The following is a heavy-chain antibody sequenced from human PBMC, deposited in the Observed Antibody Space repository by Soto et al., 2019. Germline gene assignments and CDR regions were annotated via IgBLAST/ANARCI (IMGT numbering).Heavy chain of an antibody. Sequence: QVQLVESGGRVVQPGGSLRLSCAASGFMFSRYAIHWVRQAPGKGLEWVAVISKDGSVKYYADSVRGRFSISRDKSKNTVYLEMKGMRDDDTAVFYCARSRSGAVPDSVGYWGQGTLVTVSS. CDR3: ARSRSGAVPDSVGY. D-gene: IGHD3-3*01. J-gene: IGHJ1*01. CDR2: ISKDGSVK. V-gene: IGHV3-30-3*01. CDR1: GFMFSRYA.